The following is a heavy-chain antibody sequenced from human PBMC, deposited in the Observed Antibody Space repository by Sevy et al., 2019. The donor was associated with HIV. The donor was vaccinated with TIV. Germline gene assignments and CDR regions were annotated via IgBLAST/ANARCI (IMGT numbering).Heavy chain of an antibody. CDR3: ARGSGSKTWFDP. CDR2: IIPIFGTA. CDR1: GGTFSSYA. J-gene: IGHJ5*02. V-gene: IGHV1-69*01. D-gene: IGHD5-12*01. Sequence: VKVSCKTSGGTFSSYAISWVRQAPGQGLEWMGGIIPIFGTANYAQKFQGRVTITADESTSTAYMDLSSLRSEDTAVYYCARGSGSKTWFDPWCQGTLVTVSS.